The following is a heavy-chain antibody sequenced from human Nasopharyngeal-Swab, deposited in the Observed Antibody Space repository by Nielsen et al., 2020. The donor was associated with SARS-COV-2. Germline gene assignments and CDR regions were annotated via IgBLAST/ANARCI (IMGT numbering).Heavy chain of an antibody. J-gene: IGHJ3*02. CDR3: AKDTALYLAFDI. V-gene: IGHV3-23*01. CDR1: GFTFSSYA. CDR2: ISGSGGST. D-gene: IGHD3-9*01. Sequence: GESLKISCAASGFTFSSYAMSWVRQAPGKGLEWVSAISGSGGSTYYADSVKGRLTISRDNSKNTLYLQMNSLRAEDTAVYYCAKDTALYLAFDIWGQGTMVTVSS.